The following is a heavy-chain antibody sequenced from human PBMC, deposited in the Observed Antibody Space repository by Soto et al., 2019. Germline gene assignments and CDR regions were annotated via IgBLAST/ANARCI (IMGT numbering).Heavy chain of an antibody. CDR3: ANLPCVVGADPAFDI. Sequence: GGSRRLSCAASGFTFSSYAMSWGRQAPGKGLEWVSAISGSGGSTYYADSVKGRFTISRDNSKNTLYLQMNSLRAEDTAVYYCANLPCVVGADPAFDIWGQGTMVTVSS. CDR1: GFTFSSYA. J-gene: IGHJ3*02. D-gene: IGHD1-26*01. CDR2: ISGSGGST. V-gene: IGHV3-23*01.